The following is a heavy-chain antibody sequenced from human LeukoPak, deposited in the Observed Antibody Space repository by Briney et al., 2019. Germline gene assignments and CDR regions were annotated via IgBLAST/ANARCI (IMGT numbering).Heavy chain of an antibody. D-gene: IGHD3-22*01. CDR1: GGTFSNYA. CDR2: IIPIFGTA. V-gene: IGHV1-69*13. CDR3: ARGYYDSSGQIDY. J-gene: IGHJ4*02. Sequence: LVKVSCKASGGTFSNYAISWVRQAPGQGLEWMGGIIPIFGTANYAQKFQGRVTITADESTSTAYMELSSLRSEDTAVYYCARGYYDSSGQIDYWGQGTLVTVSS.